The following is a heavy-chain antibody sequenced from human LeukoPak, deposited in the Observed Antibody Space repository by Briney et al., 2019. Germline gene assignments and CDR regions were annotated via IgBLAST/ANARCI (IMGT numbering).Heavy chain of an antibody. Sequence: ETLSLTCTVSGGSISSSSYYWGWIRQPPGKGLEWVANIKQDGSEKYYVHSVKGRFTISRDNAKNSLYLQMNSLRAEDTAVYYCARDQYDFWSGYLRYFDYWGQGTLVTVSS. CDR2: IKQDGSEK. CDR1: GGSISSSSYY. V-gene: IGHV3-7*01. D-gene: IGHD3-3*01. J-gene: IGHJ4*02. CDR3: ARDQYDFWSGYLRYFDY.